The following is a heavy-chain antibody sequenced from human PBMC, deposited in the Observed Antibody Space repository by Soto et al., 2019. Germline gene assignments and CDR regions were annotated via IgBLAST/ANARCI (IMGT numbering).Heavy chain of an antibody. Sequence: EVQLLESGGGLVQPGGSLRLSCAASGFIFSNYAMSWVRLAPGKGLEWVSGFRGSGDNTYYADSVKGRFTISRDNSKNTVYLQVSSLRADDTAVYYCAAPGATSSWYYFDYWGQGTLVTVSS. D-gene: IGHD6-6*01. V-gene: IGHV3-23*01. CDR2: FRGSGDNT. J-gene: IGHJ4*02. CDR3: AAPGATSSWYYFDY. CDR1: GFIFSNYA.